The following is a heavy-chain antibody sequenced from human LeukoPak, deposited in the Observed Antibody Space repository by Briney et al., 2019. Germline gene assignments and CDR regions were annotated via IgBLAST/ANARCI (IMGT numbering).Heavy chain of an antibody. CDR1: GGSFSGYY. CDR2: IYHSGST. CDR3: ARDYCTSTTCPNWFDP. D-gene: IGHD2-2*01. J-gene: IGHJ5*02. V-gene: IGHV4-34*01. Sequence: PSETLSLTCAVYGGSFSGYYWSWIRQPPGKGLEWIGEIYHSGSTNYNLSLKSRVTISVDKSKNPFSLKLNSVTAADTAVYYCARDYCTSTTCPNWFDPWGQGTLVTVSS.